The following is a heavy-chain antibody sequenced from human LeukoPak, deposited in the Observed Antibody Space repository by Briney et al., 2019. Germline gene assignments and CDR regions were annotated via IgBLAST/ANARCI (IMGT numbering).Heavy chain of an antibody. D-gene: IGHD6-19*01. CDR2: INHSGST. CDR3: ARRRIAVAGPLYWYFDL. Sequence: PSETLSLTCAVYGVSFSGYYWSWVRQPPGKGLEWIGEINHSGSTNYNPSLKSRATISVDTSKNQFSLKLSSVTAADTAVYYCARRRIAVAGPLYWYFDLWGRGTLVTVSS. V-gene: IGHV4-34*01. J-gene: IGHJ2*01. CDR1: GVSFSGYY.